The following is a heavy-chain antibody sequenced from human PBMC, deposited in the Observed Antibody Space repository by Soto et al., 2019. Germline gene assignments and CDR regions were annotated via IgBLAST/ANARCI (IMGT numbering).Heavy chain of an antibody. CDR3: ARTTAVPNTLRSRYFFDY. Sequence: SETLSLTCSVSGGSVSNKTYYWSWIRQPPGKRLEWIGYVYYSGTTNYNPSLKSRVTISVDLSKNQFSLRLSSVTTADTALYYCARTTAVPNTLRSRYFFDYWGQGTLVTSPQ. CDR1: GGSVSNKTYY. D-gene: IGHD4-17*01. J-gene: IGHJ4*02. CDR2: VYYSGTT. V-gene: IGHV4-61*01.